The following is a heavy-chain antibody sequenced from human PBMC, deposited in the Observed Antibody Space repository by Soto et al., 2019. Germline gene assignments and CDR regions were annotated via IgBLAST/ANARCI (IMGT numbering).Heavy chain of an antibody. CDR2: ITGSGSTT. CDR3: AKDGGIAAAGPWFDP. V-gene: IGHV3-23*01. Sequence: GGSLRLSCAASGFTFKNYAMTWFRQAPGRGLEWVSVITGSGSTTYYADSVKGRFTISRDNSGSTLYLQMNSLRAEYTAVYCCAKDGGIAAAGPWFDPWGQGTLVTVSS. D-gene: IGHD6-13*01. CDR1: GFTFKNYA. J-gene: IGHJ5*02.